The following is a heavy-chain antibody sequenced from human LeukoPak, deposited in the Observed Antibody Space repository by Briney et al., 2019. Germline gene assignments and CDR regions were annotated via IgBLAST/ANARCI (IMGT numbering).Heavy chain of an antibody. CDR2: TNWNGGST. D-gene: IGHD3-22*01. Sequence: GRSLRLSCTASGFTFDDYGMSWVRQAPGKGLEWVSGTNWNGGSTGYADSVKGRFTIFRDNAKNSLYLQMNGLIAEDTALYYCARVGYYYESSSYSGAFDIWGQGAMVTVSS. V-gene: IGHV3-20*04. CDR1: GFTFDDYG. CDR3: ARVGYYYESSSYSGAFDI. J-gene: IGHJ3*02.